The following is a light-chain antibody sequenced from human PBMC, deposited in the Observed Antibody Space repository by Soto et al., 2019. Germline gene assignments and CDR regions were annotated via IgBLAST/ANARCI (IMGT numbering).Light chain of an antibody. J-gene: IGKJ2*01. CDR3: QQRSNWLYT. CDR2: DAS. CDR1: QSISSY. Sequence: EIVLTQSPATLPLSPGERATLSCRACQSISSYLAWYQQKPGQAPRLLIYDASNRATGIPARFSGSGSGTDFTLTISSLEPEDFAVYYCQQRSNWLYTFGQGTKLEIK. V-gene: IGKV3-11*01.